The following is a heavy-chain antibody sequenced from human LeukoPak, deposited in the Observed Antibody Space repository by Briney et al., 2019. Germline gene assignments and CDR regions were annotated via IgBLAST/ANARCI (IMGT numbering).Heavy chain of an antibody. CDR2: IRSKIEGGTI. CDR1: GFTFTNAW. D-gene: IGHD2-21*01. V-gene: IGHV3-15*01. Sequence: GGSLRLSSVTSGFTFTNAWTSWVRHAHGEGLGYVGQIRSKIEGGTIHYAAPVRGRFLISRDDSRNTMYLQMNSLKADDTGLYYFSTRGCDATTCRDYWGQGTPVTVSS. CDR3: STRGCDATTCRDY. J-gene: IGHJ4*02.